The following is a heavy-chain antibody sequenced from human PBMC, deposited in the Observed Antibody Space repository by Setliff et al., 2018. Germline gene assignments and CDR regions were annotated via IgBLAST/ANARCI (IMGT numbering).Heavy chain of an antibody. D-gene: IGHD6-19*01. Sequence: GGSLRLSCAASGFTFSNYGMHWVRQAPGKGLEWVAVISYDGSNKYYADSVKGRFTISRDNSKNTLYLQMNSLRAEDTAVYYCAKFSSSVLWGQGTLVTVSS. V-gene: IGHV3-30-3*02. CDR1: GFTFSNYG. CDR3: AKFSSSVL. J-gene: IGHJ4*02. CDR2: ISYDGSNK.